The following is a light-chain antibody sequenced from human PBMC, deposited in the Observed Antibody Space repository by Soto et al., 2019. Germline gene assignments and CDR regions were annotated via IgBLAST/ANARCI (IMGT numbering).Light chain of an antibody. Sequence: EIVMTQSPATLSVSPGERATLSCRASQSVSSDLVWYQQKPGQAPRLLIYGASTRATGIPARFSGSGSGTEFTLTISSLQYEDFAVYYCQQYNNWPPTFGGGTKVEIK. CDR1: QSVSSD. J-gene: IGKJ4*01. CDR3: QQYNNWPPT. V-gene: IGKV3-15*01. CDR2: GAS.